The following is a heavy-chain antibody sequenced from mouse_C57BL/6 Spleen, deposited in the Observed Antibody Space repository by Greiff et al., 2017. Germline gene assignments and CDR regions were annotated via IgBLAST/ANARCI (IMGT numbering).Heavy chain of an antibody. CDR1: GYAFSSSW. V-gene: IGHV1-82*01. Sequence: QVQLQQSGPELVKPGASLKISCKASGYAFSSSWMNWVKQRPGKGLEWIGLIYPGDGDTNYNGKFKGQATLTAEESSSTAYMQLSSLTSEDSAVYFCARDYEVWGTRTTVTVSS. J-gene: IGHJ1*03. D-gene: IGHD2-4*01. CDR3: ARDYEV. CDR2: IYPGDGDT.